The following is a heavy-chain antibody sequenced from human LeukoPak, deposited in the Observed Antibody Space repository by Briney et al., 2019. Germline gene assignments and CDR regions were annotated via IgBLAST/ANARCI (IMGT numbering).Heavy chain of an antibody. CDR3: ARSGPTYYDFWSGFNPLGY. Sequence: ASVKVSCKASGGTFSSYAISWVRQAPGQGLEWMGRIIPILGIANYAQKFQGRVTITADKSTSTAYMELSSLRSEDTAVYYCARSGPTYYDFWSGFNPLGYWGQGTLVTVSS. CDR2: IIPILGIA. D-gene: IGHD3-3*01. CDR1: GGTFSSYA. V-gene: IGHV1-69*04. J-gene: IGHJ4*02.